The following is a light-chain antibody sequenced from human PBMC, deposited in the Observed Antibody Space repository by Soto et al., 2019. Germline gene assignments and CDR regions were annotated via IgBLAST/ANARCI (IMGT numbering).Light chain of an antibody. Sequence: QADRNQPASVSGAPGPSISISCTGTSNTIGGFNVVSCYQQHPGTAPKVIIDEGIKRPSGGSNRFSGSISGSTASLTISGLQAEDEADSYCCSYVGATTYVFGTGSKVTAL. CDR1: SNTIGGFNV. J-gene: IGLJ1*01. CDR2: EGI. CDR3: CSYVGATTYV. V-gene: IGLV2-23*01.